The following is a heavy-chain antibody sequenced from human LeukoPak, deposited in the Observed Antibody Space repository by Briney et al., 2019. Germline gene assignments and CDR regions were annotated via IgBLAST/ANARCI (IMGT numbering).Heavy chain of an antibody. J-gene: IGHJ5*02. Sequence: ASVKVSCKASGYTFTGYYMHWVRQAPGQGLEWMGWINPNSGGTNYAQRFQGRVTMTRDTSISTAYMELSRLRSDDTAVYYCARGGIVGALNWFDPWGQGTLVTVSS. CDR2: INPNSGGT. V-gene: IGHV1-2*02. D-gene: IGHD1-26*01. CDR1: GYTFTGYY. CDR3: ARGGIVGALNWFDP.